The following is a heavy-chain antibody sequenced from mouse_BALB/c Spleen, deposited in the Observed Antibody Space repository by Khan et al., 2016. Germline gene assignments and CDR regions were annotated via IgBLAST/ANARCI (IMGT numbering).Heavy chain of an antibody. V-gene: IGHV3-2*02. D-gene: IGHD2-10*01. J-gene: IGHJ3*01. CDR2: ISYSGST. Sequence: EVQLQESGPGLVKPSQSLSLTCTVTGYSITSDYAWNWIRQFPGNKLEWMGYISYSGSTSYNPSLKSRISITRATSKNQFFLQLNSVTTEDTATYYCARRGAYYGNYEAWFAYWGQGTLVTVSA. CDR1: GYSITSDYA. CDR3: ARRGAYYGNYEAWFAY.